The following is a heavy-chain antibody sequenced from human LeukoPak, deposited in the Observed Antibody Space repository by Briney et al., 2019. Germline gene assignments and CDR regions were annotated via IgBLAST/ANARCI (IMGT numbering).Heavy chain of an antibody. J-gene: IGHJ6*02. CDR3: ARMGDSSGWYGEYYYYYGMDV. CDR1: GGSISSYY. Sequence: SETLSLTCTVSGGSISSYYWSWIRQPPGKGLEWIGYIYYSGSTNYNPSLKSRVTISVDTSKNQLSLKLSSVTAADMAVYYCARMGDSSGWYGEYYYYYGMDVWGQGTTVTVSS. V-gene: IGHV4-59*01. CDR2: IYYSGST. D-gene: IGHD6-19*01.